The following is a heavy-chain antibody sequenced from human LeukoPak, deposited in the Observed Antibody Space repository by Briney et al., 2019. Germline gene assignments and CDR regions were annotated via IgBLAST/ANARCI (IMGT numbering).Heavy chain of an antibody. V-gene: IGHV3-64*01. J-gene: IGHJ5*02. CDR3: ARASLNDYGDYWFDP. Sequence: GGSLRLSCAASGFTFSSHAMHWVRQAPGKGLEYVSAISSNGGSTYYANSVKGRFTISRDNSKNTLYLQMGSLRAEDMAVYYCARASLNDYGDYWFDPWGQGTLVTVSS. CDR2: ISSNGGST. CDR1: GFTFSSHA. D-gene: IGHD4-17*01.